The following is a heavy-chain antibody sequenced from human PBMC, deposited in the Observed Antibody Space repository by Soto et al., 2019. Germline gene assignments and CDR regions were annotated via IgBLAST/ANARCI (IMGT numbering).Heavy chain of an antibody. V-gene: IGHV3-74*01. CDR2: INSDGSSR. Sequence: GGSLRLSCAASGFTFSSYWMHWVRQAPGKGLVWVSRINSDGSSRDYADSVKGRFTISRDNAKSTLYLQMNSLRAEDTAVYYCARDGPAYYYASGTYYNARGYGMDVWGQGTLVTVSS. J-gene: IGHJ6*02. CDR3: ARDGPAYYYASGTYYNARGYGMDV. D-gene: IGHD3-10*01. CDR1: GFTFSSYW.